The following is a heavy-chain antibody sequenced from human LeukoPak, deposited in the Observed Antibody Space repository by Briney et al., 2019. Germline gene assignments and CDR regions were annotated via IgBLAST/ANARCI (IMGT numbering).Heavy chain of an antibody. CDR3: AADINPLTEATQYGLDV. J-gene: IGHJ6*02. V-gene: IGHV1-18*01. Sequence: AASVKVSCKASGYTFTSYGISWVRQAPGQGLEWMGWISAYNGNTNYAQKLQGRVTMTTDTSTSTAYMELRSLRSDDTAVYYCAADINPLTEATQYGLDVWGQGTTVTVSS. D-gene: IGHD1-20*01. CDR1: GYTFTSYG. CDR2: ISAYNGNT.